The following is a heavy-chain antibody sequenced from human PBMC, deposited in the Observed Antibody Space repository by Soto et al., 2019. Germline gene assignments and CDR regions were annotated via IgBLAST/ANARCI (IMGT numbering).Heavy chain of an antibody. CDR2: INPNSGGT. J-gene: IGHJ5*02. CDR3: ARARLYYDLSGWFDP. CDR1: GYTFTGYY. Sequence: GASVKVSCKASGYTFTGYYMHWVRQAPGQGLEWMGWINPNSGGTNYAQKFQGWVTISVDTSKNQFSLKLSSVTAADTAVYYCARARLYYDLSGWFDPWGQGTLVTVSS. D-gene: IGHD3-3*01. V-gene: IGHV1-2*04.